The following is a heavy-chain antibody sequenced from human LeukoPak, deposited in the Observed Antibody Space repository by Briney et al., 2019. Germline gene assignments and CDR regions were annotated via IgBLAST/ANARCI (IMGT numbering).Heavy chain of an antibody. Sequence: PSETLSLTCTVSGGSISSYYWSWIRQPPGKGLEWIGYIYYSGSTNYNPSLKSRVTISVDTSKNQFSLKLSSVTAADTAVYYFARCGGSPRCWFAPWGQGTLVTVSS. J-gene: IGHJ5*02. D-gene: IGHD2-15*01. CDR2: IYYSGST. CDR3: ARCGGSPRCWFAP. V-gene: IGHV4-59*01. CDR1: GGSISSYY.